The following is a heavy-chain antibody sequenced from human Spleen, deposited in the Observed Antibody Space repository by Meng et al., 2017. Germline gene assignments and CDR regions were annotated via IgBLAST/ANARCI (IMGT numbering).Heavy chain of an antibody. CDR1: GLNFNDAW. CDR2: IKSKGSGGTT. D-gene: IGHD5-12*01. CDR3: AHIGDIATTRLES. V-gene: IGHV3-15*03. J-gene: IGHJ5*01. Sequence: GGSLRLSCAVSGLNFNDAWMSWVRQAPGKGLEWIGRIKSKGSGGTTDYSEPVKGRFTVSRDDSKNTLYRQMNRLKTEDTAVYNCAHIGDIATTRLESWGQGTLVTVSS.